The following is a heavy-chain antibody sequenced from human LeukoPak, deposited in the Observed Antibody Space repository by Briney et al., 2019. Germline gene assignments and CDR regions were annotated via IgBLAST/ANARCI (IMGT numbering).Heavy chain of an antibody. CDR1: GYIFTGYY. CDR2: SNPTSGST. D-gene: IGHD5-12*01. J-gene: IGHJ4*02. Sequence: GASVKVSCKASGYIFTGYYLHWVRQAPGQGLEWMGWSNPTSGSTNHAQNFQGRVTMTRDTSISTAYMELSRLTSDDTAVYYCARGPGGGYDWLGYWGQGTLVTVSP. V-gene: IGHV1-2*02. CDR3: ARGPGGGYDWLGY.